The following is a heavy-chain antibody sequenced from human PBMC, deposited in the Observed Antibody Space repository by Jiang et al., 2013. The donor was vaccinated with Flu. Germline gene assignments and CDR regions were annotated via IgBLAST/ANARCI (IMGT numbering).Heavy chain of an antibody. J-gene: IGHJ4*02. CDR2: INCNSGVT. CDR3: AKRGYYGSGDYFDH. V-gene: IGHV1-2*02. D-gene: IGHD3-10*01. Sequence: SGAEVKKPGASVKVSCKASGYPFSDHYIHWVRQAPGQGLEWMGWINCNSGVTKFAQNFQGRVTMTRDTSISTAYMELSRLRSDDTAMYFCAKRGYYGSGDYFDHWGQGTPGHRLL. CDR1: GYPFSDHY.